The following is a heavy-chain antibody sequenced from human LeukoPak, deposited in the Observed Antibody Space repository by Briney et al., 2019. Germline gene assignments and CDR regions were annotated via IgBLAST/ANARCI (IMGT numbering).Heavy chain of an antibody. CDR3: ARILGRQRSGYYLD. CDR1: GYTFTGYY. J-gene: IGHJ4*02. CDR2: INPNSGGT. V-gene: IGHV1-2*02. D-gene: IGHD3-22*01. Sequence: ASVKVSCKASGYTFTGYYMHWVRQAPGQGLEWMGWINPNSGGTNYAQKFQGRVTMTRDTSISTAYMELSRLRSDDTAVYYCARILGRQRSGYYLDWGQGTLVTVSS.